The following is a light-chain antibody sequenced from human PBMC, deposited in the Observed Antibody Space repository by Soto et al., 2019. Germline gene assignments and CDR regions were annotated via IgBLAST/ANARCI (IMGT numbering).Light chain of an antibody. Sequence: EIVLTQSPGTLSLSPGERATFSCRASQSVRSSYLAWYQHKPGLAPRLLIYGASSRATGIPDRFSGSGSGTDFTLTISRQEPEDSAVYYCQHYGSSPHTFGQGTKLEIK. V-gene: IGKV3-20*01. CDR3: QHYGSSPHT. J-gene: IGKJ2*01. CDR1: QSVRSSY. CDR2: GAS.